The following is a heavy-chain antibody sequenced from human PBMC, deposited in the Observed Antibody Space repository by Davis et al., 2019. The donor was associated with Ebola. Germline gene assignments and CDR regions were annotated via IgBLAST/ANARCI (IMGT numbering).Heavy chain of an antibody. CDR2: IIPIFGTA. Sequence: AASVKVSCKASGGTFSSYAISWVRQAPGQGLEWMGGIIPIFGTANYAQKFQGRVTITADESTSTAYMELSSLRSEDTAVYYCARDEGYQLLFDYYYGMDVWGQGTTVTVSS. J-gene: IGHJ6*02. V-gene: IGHV1-69*13. CDR3: ARDEGYQLLFDYYYGMDV. D-gene: IGHD2-2*01. CDR1: GGTFSSYA.